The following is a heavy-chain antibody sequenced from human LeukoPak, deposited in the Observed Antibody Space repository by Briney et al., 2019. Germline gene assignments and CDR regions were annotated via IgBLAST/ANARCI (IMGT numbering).Heavy chain of an antibody. Sequence: PGGSLRLSCAASGFTFSSYAMSWVRQAPGKGLEWVSAITGSGGSTYYADSVKGRFTISRDNSKNTLYVQMNSPRAEDTAVHYCAKSGYSTKGDFDYWGQGTLVTVSS. CDR2: ITGSGGST. CDR1: GFTFSSYA. D-gene: IGHD6-13*01. V-gene: IGHV3-23*01. J-gene: IGHJ4*02. CDR3: AKSGYSTKGDFDY.